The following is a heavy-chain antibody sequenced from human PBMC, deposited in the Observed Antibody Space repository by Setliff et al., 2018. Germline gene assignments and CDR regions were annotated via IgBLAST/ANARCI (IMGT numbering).Heavy chain of an antibody. CDR3: ARSNMGNYYDSGRYYYYYYMDV. CDR2: IDQSGST. Sequence: PSETLTLTCAVYGDSFSGYFWTWIRQPPGKGLEWIGDIDQSGSTNYNPSLKSRLTISVDTSKNQFFLKLTSVTAADTAVYYCARSNMGNYYDSGRYYYYYYMDVWGKGTTVTVSS. D-gene: IGHD3-10*01. CDR1: GDSFSGYF. V-gene: IGHV4-34*01. J-gene: IGHJ6*03.